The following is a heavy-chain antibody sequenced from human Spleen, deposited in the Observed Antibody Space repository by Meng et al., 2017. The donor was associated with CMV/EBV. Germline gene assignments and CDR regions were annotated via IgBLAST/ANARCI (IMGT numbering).Heavy chain of an antibody. V-gene: IGHV1-69*05. CDR3: ARDRTGDCSSTSCYNYYYYYGMDV. CDR1: GGTLSSYA. D-gene: IGHD2-2*02. CDR2: LIPLFGIT. Sequence: SVKVSCKASGGTLSSYAISWVRQAPGQGLEWMGGLIPLFGITNYAKKFQDRLTITTDESTSTAYMELSSLRSEDTAVYYCARDRTGDCSSTSCYNYYYYYGMDVWGQGTTVTVSS. J-gene: IGHJ6*02.